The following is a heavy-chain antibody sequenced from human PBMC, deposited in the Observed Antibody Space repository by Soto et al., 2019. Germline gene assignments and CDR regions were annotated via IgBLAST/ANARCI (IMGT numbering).Heavy chain of an antibody. J-gene: IGHJ4*02. CDR3: ARGPHYDFWSGFDY. CDR2: IWYDGSNK. CDR1: GFTFSSYG. D-gene: IGHD3-3*01. Sequence: GGSMRLSCAASGFTFSSYGMHWVRQAPGKGLEWVAVIWYDGSNKYYADSVKGRFTISRDNSKNTLYLQMNSLRAEDTAVYYCARGPHYDFWSGFDYWGQGTLVTVSS. V-gene: IGHV3-33*01.